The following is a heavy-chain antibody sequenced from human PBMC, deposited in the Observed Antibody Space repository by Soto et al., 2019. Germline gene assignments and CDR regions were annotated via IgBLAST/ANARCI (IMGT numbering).Heavy chain of an antibody. CDR3: ARDHGYSGYAAHYYYGMDV. J-gene: IGHJ6*02. D-gene: IGHD5-12*01. CDR1: GGTFSSYA. Sequence: QVQLVQSGAEVKKPGSSVKVSCKASGGTFSSYAISWVRQAPGQGLEWMGGIIPIFGTANYAQKFQGRVTITADESTSTAYMELSSLRSEDTAVYYCARDHGYSGYAAHYYYGMDVWGQGTTVTVSS. V-gene: IGHV1-69*01. CDR2: IIPIFGTA.